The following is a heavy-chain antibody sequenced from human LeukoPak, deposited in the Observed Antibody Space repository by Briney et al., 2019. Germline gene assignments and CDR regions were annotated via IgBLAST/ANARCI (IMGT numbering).Heavy chain of an antibody. V-gene: IGHV3-30*03. Sequence: GGSLRLSCAASGFTFSSYGMHWVRQAPGKGLEWVAVISYDGSNKYYADSVKGRFTISRDNSKSTLYLQMNSLRAEDTAVYYCARTVRGSGLYPPFDYWGQGTLVTVSS. CDR2: ISYDGSNK. D-gene: IGHD2-15*01. CDR3: ARTVRGSGLYPPFDY. CDR1: GFTFSSYG. J-gene: IGHJ4*02.